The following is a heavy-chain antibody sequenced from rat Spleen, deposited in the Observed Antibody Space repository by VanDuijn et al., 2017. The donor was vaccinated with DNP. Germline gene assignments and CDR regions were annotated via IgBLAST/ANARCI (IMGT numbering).Heavy chain of an antibody. CDR1: GFTFNNYW. Sequence: EVQLVETGGGLVQPGRSLKLSCVASGFTFNNYWMTWIRQVPGKGLEWVASITISGGSTYYPDSVKGRFTISRDNAKSTLYLQMNSLRSEDMATYYCARPIYNNHGGFAYWGQGTLVTVSS. J-gene: IGHJ3*01. V-gene: IGHV5-31*01. CDR2: ITISGGST. CDR3: ARPIYNNHGGFAY. D-gene: IGHD1-10*01.